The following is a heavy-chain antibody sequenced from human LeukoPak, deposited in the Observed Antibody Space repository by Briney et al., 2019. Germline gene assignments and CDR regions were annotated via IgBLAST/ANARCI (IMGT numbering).Heavy chain of an antibody. CDR3: ARDRAGTTLIRHHNYYYMDV. CDR2: ISGSGGTT. Sequence: GGSLRLSCTASGFTFSSYGMSWVRQAPGRGLECVSAISGSGGTTYYADSVKGRFTISRDDSRNTLSLQMNSLRAEDTAVYYCARDRAGTTLIRHHNYYYMDVWGKGTTVTVSS. D-gene: IGHD1-1*01. V-gene: IGHV3-23*01. CDR1: GFTFSSYG. J-gene: IGHJ6*03.